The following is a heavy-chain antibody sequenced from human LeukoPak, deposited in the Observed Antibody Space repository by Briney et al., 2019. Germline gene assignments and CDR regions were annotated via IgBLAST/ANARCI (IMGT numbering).Heavy chain of an antibody. CDR2: IYYSGST. Sequence: PSETLSLTCTVSGGSISSSSYYWGWIRQPPGKGLEWIGSIYYSGSTYYNPSLKSRVTISVDTSKDQFSLKLSSVTAADTAVYYCARQGVYISAQYALDYWGQGTLVTVSS. D-gene: IGHD2-8*01. J-gene: IGHJ4*02. V-gene: IGHV4-39*01. CDR3: ARQGVYISAQYALDY. CDR1: GGSISSSSYY.